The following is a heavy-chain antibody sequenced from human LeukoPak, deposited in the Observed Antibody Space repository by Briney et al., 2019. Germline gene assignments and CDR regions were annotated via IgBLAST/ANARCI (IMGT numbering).Heavy chain of an antibody. CDR1: GFSFSTYG. V-gene: IGHV3-30*03. D-gene: IGHD6-13*01. J-gene: IGHJ4*02. Sequence: PGRSLRLPCAASGFSFSTYGMHWVRQAPGKGLEWMAGISHDGRDKYYGDSEKGRLTISRDNSKNTVYLEMNSLRPEDTALYYCARAQPPSSIAAAYPDYWGQGTLVTVSS. CDR2: ISHDGRDK. CDR3: ARAQPPSSIAAAYPDY.